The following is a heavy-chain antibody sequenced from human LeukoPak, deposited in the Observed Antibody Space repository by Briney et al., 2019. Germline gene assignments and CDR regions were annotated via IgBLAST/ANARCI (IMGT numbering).Heavy chain of an antibody. V-gene: IGHV3-53*01. CDR2: IYSGGST. CDR3: ARGVEPLAANTLAY. Sequence: GGSLRLSCAASGFNVSTNYMSWVRQAPGKGLEWVSVIYSGGSTYYADSVKGRFTISRDNSKNTLYLQMNSLRAEDTAVYYCARGVEPLAANTLAYWGQGTLVTVSS. CDR1: GFNVSTNY. J-gene: IGHJ4*02. D-gene: IGHD1-14*01.